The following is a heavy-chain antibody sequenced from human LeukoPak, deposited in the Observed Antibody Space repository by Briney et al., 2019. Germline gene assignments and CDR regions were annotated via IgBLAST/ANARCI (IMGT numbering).Heavy chain of an antibody. D-gene: IGHD6-13*01. CDR1: GFSLSTSGMC. V-gene: IGHV2-70*11. Sequence: SGPALVKPTQTLTLTCTFSGFSLSTSGMCVSWIRQPPGKALEWLARIDWDDDKYYSTSLKTRLTISKDTSKNQVVLTMTNMDPVDTATYYCARFHSSSWIDAFDIWGQGTMVTVSS. CDR2: IDWDDDK. J-gene: IGHJ3*02. CDR3: ARFHSSSWIDAFDI.